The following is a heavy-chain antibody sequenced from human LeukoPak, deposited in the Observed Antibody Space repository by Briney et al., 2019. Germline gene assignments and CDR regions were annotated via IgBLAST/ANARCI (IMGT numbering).Heavy chain of an antibody. Sequence: GGSLRLSCAASGFTFYDYAMHWVRQAPGKGLEWVSGISWNSGSIGYADSVKGRFTISRDNAKNSLYLQMNSLRADDTAVYYCAKTQGYYDAWGQGALVTVSS. D-gene: IGHD2-15*01. CDR3: AKTQGYYDA. J-gene: IGHJ5*02. V-gene: IGHV3-9*01. CDR1: GFTFYDYA. CDR2: ISWNSGSI.